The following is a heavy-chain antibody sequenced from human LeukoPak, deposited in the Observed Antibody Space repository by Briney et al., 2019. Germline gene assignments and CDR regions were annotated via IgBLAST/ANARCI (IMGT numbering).Heavy chain of an antibody. CDR2: ISSSSSYI. Sequence: GGSLRLSCAASGFTFSSYSMNWVRQAPGKGLEWVSSISSSSSYIYYADSVKGRFTISRDNAKNSLYLQLNSLRAEDTALYYCARARGIAVADLWGQGTLVTVSS. CDR1: GFTFSSYS. D-gene: IGHD6-19*01. CDR3: ARARGIAVADL. V-gene: IGHV3-21*01. J-gene: IGHJ4*02.